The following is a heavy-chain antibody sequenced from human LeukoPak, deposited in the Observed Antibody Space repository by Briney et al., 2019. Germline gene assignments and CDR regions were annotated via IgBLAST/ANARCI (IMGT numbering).Heavy chain of an antibody. D-gene: IGHD3-22*01. CDR3: ARITNSGSYWVFDY. CDR2: INQDGNAK. Sequence: GGSLKLSCAASGFTFSGYWMTWVRQAPGKGLEWVANINQDGNAKYYVASVQGRFTISRDNAENSLSLQMNNLRAEDTAVYYCARITNSGSYWVFDYWGQGTLVTVSS. CDR1: GFTFSGYW. J-gene: IGHJ4*02. V-gene: IGHV3-7*04.